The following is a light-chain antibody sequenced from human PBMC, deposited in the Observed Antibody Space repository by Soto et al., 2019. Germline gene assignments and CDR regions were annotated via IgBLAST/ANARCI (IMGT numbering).Light chain of an antibody. V-gene: IGLV2-14*03. CDR1: SSDVGGYNY. Sequence: QSVLTQPASVSGSPGQSITISCTGTSSDVGGYNYVSWYQQYPGKAPKVVIYDVDNRPSGVSHRFPGSKSGNTASLTISGLQAEDEADYYCSSYTSSSTRVFGTGTKVTVL. CDR3: SSYTSSSTRV. CDR2: DVD. J-gene: IGLJ1*01.